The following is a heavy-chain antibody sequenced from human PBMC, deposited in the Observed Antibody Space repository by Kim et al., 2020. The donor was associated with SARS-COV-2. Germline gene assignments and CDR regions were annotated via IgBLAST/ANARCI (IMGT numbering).Heavy chain of an antibody. Sequence: ASVKVSCKASGYTLSNYDIHWVRQAPGQGLDWMVGITAATGHAAYSRKFQGRVTITRDTSTNTAYVELTSLTSEDTAIYFCARALAAGTGCWGQGTLVTVSS. CDR3: ARALAAGTGC. J-gene: IGHJ4*02. D-gene: IGHD6-13*01. CDR2: ITAATGHA. V-gene: IGHV1-3*01. CDR1: GYTLSNYD.